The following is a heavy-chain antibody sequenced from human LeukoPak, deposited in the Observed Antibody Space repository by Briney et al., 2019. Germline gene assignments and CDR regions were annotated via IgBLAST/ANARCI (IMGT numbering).Heavy chain of an antibody. CDR3: ARHRSGWLQSSFDY. CDR1: GYSIRSGYY. Sequence: SETLSLTCTVSGYSIRSGYYWGWIRQSPGKGLEWIGSIYYSGSSFDNPALKSRVTIPVDTSKNQFSLKLSSVTAADTAVYYCARHRSGWLQSSFDYWGQGTLVTVSS. V-gene: IGHV4-38-2*02. CDR2: IYYSGSS. J-gene: IGHJ4*02. D-gene: IGHD5-24*01.